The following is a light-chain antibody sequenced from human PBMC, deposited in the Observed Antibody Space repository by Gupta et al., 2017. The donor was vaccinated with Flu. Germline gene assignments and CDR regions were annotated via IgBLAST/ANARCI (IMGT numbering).Light chain of an antibody. V-gene: IGKV4-1*01. CDR2: WAS. J-gene: IGKJ1*01. CDR3: QQEDSTPYT. CDR1: QSVLYSSNNKNY. Sequence: DIVMTQSPDSLAVSLGERATINCKSSQSVLYSSNNKNYLAWYQQKPGQPPKLLIYWASTRESGVPDRFSGSGSGTDFTLTISSLQAEDVAVYYFQQEDSTPYTFGEGTKVEIK.